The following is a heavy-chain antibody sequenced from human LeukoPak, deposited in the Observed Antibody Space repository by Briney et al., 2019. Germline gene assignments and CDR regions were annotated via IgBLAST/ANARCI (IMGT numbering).Heavy chain of an antibody. CDR2: LYTSGST. CDR3: ARERVVVSEYYYYYMDV. D-gene: IGHD2-15*01. CDR1: GGSISSGSYY. V-gene: IGHV4-61*02. J-gene: IGHJ6*03. Sequence: ASETLSLTCTVSGGSISSGSYYWSWIRQPAGKGLEWIGRLYTSGSTNYNPSLKSRVTISVDTSKNQFSLKLSSVTAADTAVYYCARERVVVSEYYYYYMDVWGKGTTVTVSS.